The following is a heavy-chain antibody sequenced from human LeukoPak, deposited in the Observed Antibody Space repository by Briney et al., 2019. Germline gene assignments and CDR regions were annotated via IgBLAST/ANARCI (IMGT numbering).Heavy chain of an antibody. V-gene: IGHV3-30-3*01. D-gene: IGHD3-22*01. CDR2: ISYDGSNK. J-gene: IGHJ3*02. CDR1: GFTFSSYA. CDR3: ARDLYDSSGYYYGDAFDI. Sequence: GRSLRLSCAASGFTFSSYAMHWVRQAPGKGLEWVAVISYDGSNKYYADSVKGRFTISRDNSKNTLYLQMNSLRAEDTAVYYCARDLYDSSGYYYGDAFDIWGQGTMVTVSS.